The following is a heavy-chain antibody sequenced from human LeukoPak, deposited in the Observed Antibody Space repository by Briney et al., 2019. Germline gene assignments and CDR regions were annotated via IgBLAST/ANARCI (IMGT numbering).Heavy chain of an antibody. Sequence: PSQTLSLTCTVSGGSISSGDYYWSWIRQPPGKGLEWIGYIYYSGSTYCNPSLKSRVTISVDTSKNQFSLKLSSVTAADTAVYYCARTVYYYDSSGYYSGYYYYYGMDVWGQGTTVTVSS. CDR1: GGSISSGDYY. V-gene: IGHV4-30-4*01. CDR2: IYYSGST. D-gene: IGHD3-22*01. CDR3: ARTVYYYDSSGYYSGYYYYYGMDV. J-gene: IGHJ6*02.